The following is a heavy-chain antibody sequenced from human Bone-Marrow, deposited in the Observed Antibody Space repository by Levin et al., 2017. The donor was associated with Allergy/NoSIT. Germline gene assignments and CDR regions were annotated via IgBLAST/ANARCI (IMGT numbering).Heavy chain of an antibody. D-gene: IGHD2-2*01. Sequence: ASVKVSCKASGYTVSSYGISWVRQAPGQGLEWMGWISADNGNTNYAQKFQGRVTMTTDTSTSTAYMELRSLRSDDTAVYYCASGRVIVVPSVKSYYYMDVWGKGTTVSVSS. V-gene: IGHV1-18*01. J-gene: IGHJ6*03. CDR1: GYTVSSYG. CDR3: ASGRVIVVPSVKSYYYMDV. CDR2: ISADNGNT.